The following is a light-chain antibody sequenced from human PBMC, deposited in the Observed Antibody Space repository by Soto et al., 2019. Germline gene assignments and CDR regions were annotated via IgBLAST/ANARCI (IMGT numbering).Light chain of an antibody. Sequence: IQLTQSPSSLSASVGDRVTITCRASQDISSYLAWYQQKPGKAPKLLIYLASTLHSGVPSSFSGSGSGTDFSRTISSLQPEDAATYYCQALNRFPHSVGGGTKVEIK. J-gene: IGKJ4*01. V-gene: IGKV1-9*01. CDR3: QALNRFPHS. CDR1: QDISSY. CDR2: LAS.